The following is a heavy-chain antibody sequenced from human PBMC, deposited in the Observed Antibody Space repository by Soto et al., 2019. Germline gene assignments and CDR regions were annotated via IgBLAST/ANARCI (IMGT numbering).Heavy chain of an antibody. CDR1: GGIFSSYV. CDR2: VIPILGQT. D-gene: IGHD1-26*01. J-gene: IGHJ4*02. Sequence: QLVQSGAEVMKPGSSVKISCEASGGIFSSYVISWLRQAPGQGLEWMGGVIPILGQTYYAPNLQGRVTITAEVSTRTAYMELNRLTSADTAVYFCARVGGVGAPPGTDFWGQGTLVTVSS. V-gene: IGHV1-69*01. CDR3: ARVGGVGAPPGTDF.